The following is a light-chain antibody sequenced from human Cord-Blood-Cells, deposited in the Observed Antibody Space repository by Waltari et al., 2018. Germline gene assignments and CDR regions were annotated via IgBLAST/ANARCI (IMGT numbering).Light chain of an antibody. CDR1: QSVSSSY. CDR2: GAS. J-gene: IGKJ1*01. Sequence: EMVLTQSPGTLSLSTGERATLACRASQSVSSSYLAWYQQKPGQAPRLLIYGASSRATGIPDRFSGSGSGTDFTLTISRLEPEDFAVYYCQQYGSSPTWTFGQGTKVEIK. CDR3: QQYGSSPTWT. V-gene: IGKV3-20*01.